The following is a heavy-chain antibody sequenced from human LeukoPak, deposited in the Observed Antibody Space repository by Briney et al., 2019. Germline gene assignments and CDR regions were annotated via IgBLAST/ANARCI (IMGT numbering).Heavy chain of an antibody. CDR1: GFSLSDSAMC. CDR2: IDWDGDK. J-gene: IGHJ4*02. CDR3: ARDGRSGTTRLDY. Sequence: SGPTLVNPTQTLTLTCTFSGFSLSDSAMCVSWIRQPPGKALEWLARIDWDGDKHYSTSLKTRLTISKDTPKNQVVLTMTNMDPVDTATYYCARDGRSGTTRLDYWGQGILVTVSP. V-gene: IGHV2-70*11. D-gene: IGHD3-10*01.